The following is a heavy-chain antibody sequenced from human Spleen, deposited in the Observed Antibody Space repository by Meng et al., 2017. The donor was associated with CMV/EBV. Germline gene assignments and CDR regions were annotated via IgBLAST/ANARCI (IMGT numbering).Heavy chain of an antibody. CDR1: GLTFSSYA. Sequence: GGSLRLSCAASGLTFSSYAMSWVRQAPGTGLEWVSVIDGGGSSTFYTDSVKGRFTISRDDSRNTLYLQMSSLRAEDTAVYYCAKSEYCGGDCGGDYFDSWGQGALVTVSS. CDR2: IDGGGSST. V-gene: IGHV3-23*03. J-gene: IGHJ4*02. CDR3: AKSEYCGGDCGGDYFDS. D-gene: IGHD2-21*01.